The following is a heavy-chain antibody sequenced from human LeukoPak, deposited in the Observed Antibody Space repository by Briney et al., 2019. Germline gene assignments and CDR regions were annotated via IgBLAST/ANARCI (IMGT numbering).Heavy chain of an antibody. CDR1: GYSFATYW. CDR3: ARRGGRPFAFDY. D-gene: IGHD6-25*01. V-gene: IGHV5-51*01. J-gene: IGHJ4*02. CDR2: IFPGDSDT. Sequence: GKSLKISCRGSGYSFATYWIAWVRQMPGKGLEWMGIIFPGDSDTRYSPSFQGQVTISADKSINTASLQWNSLKASDTAMYYCARRGGRPFAFDYWGQGTLVTVSS.